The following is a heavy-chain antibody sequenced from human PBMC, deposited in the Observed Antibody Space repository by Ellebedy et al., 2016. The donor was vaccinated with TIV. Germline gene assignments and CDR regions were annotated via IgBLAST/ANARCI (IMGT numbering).Heavy chain of an antibody. Sequence: SGPTLVKPTQTLTLTCTFSGFSLSTSGVGVGWIRQPPGKALEWLALIYWDDDKRYSPSLKSRLTITKDTSKNQVVLTMTNMDPVDTATYYCAHRLSTVTHHDAFDIWGQGTMVTVSS. CDR1: GFSLSTSGVG. V-gene: IGHV2-5*02. CDR2: IYWDDDK. J-gene: IGHJ3*02. CDR3: AHRLSTVTHHDAFDI. D-gene: IGHD4-17*01.